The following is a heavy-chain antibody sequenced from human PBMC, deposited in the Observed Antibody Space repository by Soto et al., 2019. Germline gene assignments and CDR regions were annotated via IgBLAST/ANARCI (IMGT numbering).Heavy chain of an antibody. V-gene: IGHV4-34*01. J-gene: IGHJ6*03. CDR1: GGSFSGYY. CDR2: INHSGST. Sequence: SETLSLTCAVYGGSFSGYYWSWIRQPPGKGLEWIGEINHSGSTNYNPSLKSRVTISVDTSKNQFSLKLSSVTSADTAVYCCARRDYYFWSGYSTDYYYFMDFWGKGTTVTVSS. D-gene: IGHD3-3*01. CDR3: ARRDYYFWSGYSTDYYYFMDF.